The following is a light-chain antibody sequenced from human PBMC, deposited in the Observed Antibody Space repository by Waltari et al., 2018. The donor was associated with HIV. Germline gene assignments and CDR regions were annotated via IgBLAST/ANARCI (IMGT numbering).Light chain of an antibody. J-gene: IGKJ2*01. CDR2: GAS. Sequence: VVMTQSPATLSVSPGERATLTCRASQSVSVNLAWYQQKPGQPPRLLIYGASTRATGVPARFSGSGSETEFTLTISSLRSEDFAVYYCQQYNYWPPYTFGQGTKLEI. V-gene: IGKV3-15*01. CDR1: QSVSVN. CDR3: QQYNYWPPYT.